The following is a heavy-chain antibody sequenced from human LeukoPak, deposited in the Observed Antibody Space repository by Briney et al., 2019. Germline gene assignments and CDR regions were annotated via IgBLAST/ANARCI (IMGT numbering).Heavy chain of an antibody. CDR3: ARGPDSSGWYARFDP. J-gene: IGHJ5*02. CDR2: IYYSGST. Sequence: SETLSLTCTVSGGSISSYYWSWIRQPPGKGLEWIGYIYYSGSTNYNPSLKSRVIISVDTSKNQFSLKLSSVTAADTAVYYCARGPDSSGWYARFDPWGQGTLVTVSS. CDR1: GGSISSYY. V-gene: IGHV4-59*01. D-gene: IGHD6-19*01.